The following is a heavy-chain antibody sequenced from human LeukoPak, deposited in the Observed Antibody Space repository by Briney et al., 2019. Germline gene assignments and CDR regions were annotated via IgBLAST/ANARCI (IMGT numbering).Heavy chain of an antibody. Sequence: QTGGSLRLSCAASGFTFSSYEMNCLSSSGSTIYYADSLKGRFTISTDNAKNSLYLQMNSLRAEDTAVYYCAELGITIIGGVCGKGTTVTISS. V-gene: IGHV3-48*03. CDR2: LSSSGSTI. CDR3: AELGITIIGGV. D-gene: IGHD3-10*02. CDR1: GFTFSSYE. J-gene: IGHJ6*04.